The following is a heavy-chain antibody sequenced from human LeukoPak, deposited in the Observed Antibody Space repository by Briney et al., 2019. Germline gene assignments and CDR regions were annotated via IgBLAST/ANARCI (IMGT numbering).Heavy chain of an antibody. CDR1: GYSFTDYY. CDR3: ASSGSNIATAGTADYFDF. V-gene: IGHV1-2*04. CDR2: INPNSGGT. Sequence: APVKVSCKASGYSFTDYYIHWVRQAPGQGLEWMGWINPNSGGTNYAQKFQGWVTMTRDTSISTAYMEVSRLTSDDTAVYYCASSGSNIATAGTADYFDFWGQGALVTVSS. J-gene: IGHJ4*02. D-gene: IGHD6-13*01.